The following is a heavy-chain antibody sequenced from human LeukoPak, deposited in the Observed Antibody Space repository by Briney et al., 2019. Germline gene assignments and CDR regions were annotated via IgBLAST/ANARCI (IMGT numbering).Heavy chain of an antibody. J-gene: IGHJ4*02. CDR2: IYHSGST. CDR1: GYSISSGYY. CDR3: ARRPGYYFDY. V-gene: IGHV4-38-2*01. Sequence: SETLSLTCAVSGYSISSGYYGGWIRQPPGKGLEWIGSIYHSGSTYYNPSLKSRVTISVDTSKNQFSLKLSSVTAADTAVYYCARRPGYYFDYWGQGTLVTVSS.